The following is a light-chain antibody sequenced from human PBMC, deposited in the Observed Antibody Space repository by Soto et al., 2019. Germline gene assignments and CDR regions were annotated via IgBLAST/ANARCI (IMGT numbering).Light chain of an antibody. CDR1: QYIGKS. CDR2: KAP. J-gene: IGKJ1*01. CDR3: QHYNSYLET. Sequence: DIQITQSPSTLSASVGDRVTITCRASQYIGKSLAWYQQKPGKAPKLLIYKAPNLESEVPSRFSGSGSGTEFTFTISGLQPDDFATYYCQHYNSYLETFGQGTKVEVK. V-gene: IGKV1-5*03.